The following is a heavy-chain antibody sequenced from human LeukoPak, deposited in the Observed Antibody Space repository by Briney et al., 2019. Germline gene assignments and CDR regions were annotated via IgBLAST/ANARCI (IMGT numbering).Heavy chain of an antibody. Sequence: GGSLRLSWAASGFTFSSYSMNWVGQAPGKGLGWCSSISSSSSCIYYADSGKGRFTISRDNAKNSLNLQMNSLRAEETAVYYCARDSRYYFDYWGQGTLVTVSS. CDR3: ARDSRYYFDY. V-gene: IGHV3-21*01. J-gene: IGHJ4*02. CDR2: ISSSSSCI. CDR1: GFTFSSYS.